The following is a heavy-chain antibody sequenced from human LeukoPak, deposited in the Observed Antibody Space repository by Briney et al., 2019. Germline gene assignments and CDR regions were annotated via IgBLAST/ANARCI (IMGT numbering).Heavy chain of an antibody. J-gene: IGHJ4*02. V-gene: IGHV4-39*01. D-gene: IGHD3-22*01. CDR2: MYESGST. CDR1: GGSISGSSFY. Sequence: SETLSLTCTVSGGSISGSSFYWGWLRQPPGKGLEWIGSMYESGSTFYSPSLKSRVTITIATSKNQFSLKLNSVTAADTAVYFCARHYGLNYYDSSAYEYWGQGTLVTVSS. CDR3: ARHYGLNYYDSSAYEY.